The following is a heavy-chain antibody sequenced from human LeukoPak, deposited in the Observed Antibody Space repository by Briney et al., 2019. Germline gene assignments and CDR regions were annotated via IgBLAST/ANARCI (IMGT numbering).Heavy chain of an antibody. CDR3: ARVPYGDYYYYYGMDV. Sequence: ASVKVSCTVSGYTLTELSMHWVRQAPGKGLEWMGGFDPEDGETIYAQKFQGRVTMTEDTSTDTAYMELSSLRSEDTAVYYCARVPYGDYYYYYGMDVWGQGTTVTVSS. CDR1: GYTLTELS. V-gene: IGHV1-24*01. J-gene: IGHJ6*02. D-gene: IGHD4-17*01. CDR2: FDPEDGET.